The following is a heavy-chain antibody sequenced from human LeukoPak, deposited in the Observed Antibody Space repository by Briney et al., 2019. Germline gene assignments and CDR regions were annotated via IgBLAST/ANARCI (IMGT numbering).Heavy chain of an antibody. CDR3: AKVRTSSTWYGSFDY. Sequence: GGSLRLSCAASGFTFSRYAMSWVRQAPGKGLEWVSTISGSGDTTYFADSVKGRFIISRDNSKNTVYLQVTSLRVGDTAVYYCAKVRTSSTWYGSFDYWGQGTLVTVPS. CDR1: GFTFSRYA. V-gene: IGHV3-23*01. D-gene: IGHD6-13*01. CDR2: ISGSGDTT. J-gene: IGHJ4*02.